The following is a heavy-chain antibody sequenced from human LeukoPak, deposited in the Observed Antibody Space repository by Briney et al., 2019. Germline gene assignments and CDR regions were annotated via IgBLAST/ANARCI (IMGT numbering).Heavy chain of an antibody. D-gene: IGHD1-26*01. Sequence: SETLSLTCAVYGGSFSGYYWSWIRQPPGKGLEWIVEINHSGSTNYNPSLKSRVTISVDTSKNQFSLKLSSVTAADTAVYYCARGLVGAQAGWFDPWGQGTLVTVSS. V-gene: IGHV4-34*01. CDR1: GGSFSGYY. CDR2: INHSGST. J-gene: IGHJ5*02. CDR3: ARGLVGAQAGWFDP.